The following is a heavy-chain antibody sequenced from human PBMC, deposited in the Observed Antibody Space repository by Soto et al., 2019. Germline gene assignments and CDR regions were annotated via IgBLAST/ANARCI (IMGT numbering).Heavy chain of an antibody. CDR2: IIPILGIA. J-gene: IGHJ5*02. D-gene: IGHD3-10*01. V-gene: IGHV1-69*08. CDR1: GGTFSSYT. Sequence: QVQLVQSGAEVKKPGSSVKVSCKASGGTFSSYTISWVRQAPGQGLEWMGRIIPILGIANYAQKFQGRVTITADKSTSTAYMELSSLRSEDTAVYYYARDLVRGVIINWFDPWGQGTLVTVSS. CDR3: ARDLVRGVIINWFDP.